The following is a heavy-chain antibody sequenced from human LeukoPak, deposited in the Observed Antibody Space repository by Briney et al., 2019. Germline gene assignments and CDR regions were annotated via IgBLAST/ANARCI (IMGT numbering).Heavy chain of an antibody. CDR1: GFTFSSYS. CDR3: ARVPPLSYQLLNVIGHYYYYYYMDV. CDR2: ISSSSSYI. Sequence: GGSLRLSCAASGFTFSSYSMNWVRQAPGKGLEWVSSISSSSSYIYYADSVKGRFTISRDNAKNSLYLQMNSLRAEDTAAYYCARVPPLSYQLLNVIGHYYYYYYMDVWGKGTTVTVSS. V-gene: IGHV3-21*01. D-gene: IGHD2-2*01. J-gene: IGHJ6*03.